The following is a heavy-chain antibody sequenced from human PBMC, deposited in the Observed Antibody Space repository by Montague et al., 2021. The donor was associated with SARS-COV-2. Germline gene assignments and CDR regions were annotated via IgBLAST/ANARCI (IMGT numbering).Heavy chain of an antibody. CDR1: GFTFSSYA. CDR2: IYSGDSST. V-gene: IGHV3-23*03. CDR3: AKRGATSPFDS. Sequence: SLRLSCAASGFTFSSYAMSWVRQAPGKGLERVSVIYSGDSSTYYADSVKGRFTISRDNSKNTLYLQMNSLRAEDTAVYYCAKRGATSPFDSWGQGTLVTVSS. J-gene: IGHJ4*02. D-gene: IGHD1-26*01.